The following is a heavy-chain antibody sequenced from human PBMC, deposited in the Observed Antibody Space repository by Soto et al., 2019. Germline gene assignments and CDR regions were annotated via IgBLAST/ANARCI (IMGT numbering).Heavy chain of an antibody. J-gene: IGHJ5*02. Sequence: QVQLVQSGAEVKKPGSSVKVSCKASADTFNSYSLSWLRQAPGQRLEWMGGITPVFGTAGYAQSFEDRLTITTDDSTSTVYMELSSLRSDDTDVYYCARSLEVTTVTNWFDPWGQGALVTVAS. CDR1: ADTFNSYS. D-gene: IGHD4-17*01. CDR3: ARSLEVTTVTNWFDP. V-gene: IGHV1-69*01. CDR2: ITPVFGTA.